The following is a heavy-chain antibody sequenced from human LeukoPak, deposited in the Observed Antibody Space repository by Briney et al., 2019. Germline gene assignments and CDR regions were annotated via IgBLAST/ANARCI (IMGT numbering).Heavy chain of an antibody. J-gene: IGHJ6*03. V-gene: IGHV4-38-2*02. CDR1: GYSISSGYY. Sequence: SETLSLTCTVSGYSISSGYYWGWIRQPPGKGLEWIGEINHSGSTNYNPSLKSRVTISVDTSKNQFSLKLSSVTAADTAVYYCARRYYYYYMDVWGKGTTVTISS. CDR3: ARRYYYYYMDV. CDR2: INHSGST.